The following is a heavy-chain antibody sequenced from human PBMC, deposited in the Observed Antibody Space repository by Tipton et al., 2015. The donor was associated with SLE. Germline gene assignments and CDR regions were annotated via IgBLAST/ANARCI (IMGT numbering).Heavy chain of an antibody. V-gene: IGHV4-4*07. J-gene: IGHJ3*02. CDR3: ARRQVGDNDAFDI. Sequence: TLSLTCTVSGDSISSYYWSWIRQPAGKGLEWIGRIYTSGITNYNPSLKSRVTISVDTSKNQFSLKLSSVTAADTAVYYCARRQVGDNDAFDIWGQGTMVTVSS. CDR2: IYTSGIT. CDR1: GDSISSYY. D-gene: IGHD1-26*01.